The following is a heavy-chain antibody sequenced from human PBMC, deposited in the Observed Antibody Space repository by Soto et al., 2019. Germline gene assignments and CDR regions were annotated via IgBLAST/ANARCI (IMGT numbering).Heavy chain of an antibody. V-gene: IGHV1-69*01. Sequence: QVQLVQSGAEVKKPGSSVKVSCKASGGTFSSYAISWVRQAPGQVREWMGGIIPIFGTANYAQKFQGRVTITADEYTSTAYTELSSLRSEDTAVYYCAILQRKDIVVVPSTPVDYWGQGTLVTVSS. D-gene: IGHD2-2*01. J-gene: IGHJ4*02. CDR2: IIPIFGTA. CDR1: GGTFSSYA. CDR3: AILQRKDIVVVPSTPVDY.